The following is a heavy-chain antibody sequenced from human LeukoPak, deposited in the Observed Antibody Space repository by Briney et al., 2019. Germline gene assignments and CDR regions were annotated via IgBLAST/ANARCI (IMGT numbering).Heavy chain of an antibody. CDR1: GFTFSSYG. CDR3: ARGDYYGSGPDY. V-gene: IGHV3-33*01. D-gene: IGHD3-10*01. J-gene: IGHJ4*02. CDR2: IWYDGSNK. Sequence: PGGSLRLSCAASGFTFSSYGMPWVRQAPGKGLEWVAVIWYDGSNKYYADSVKGRFTISRDNSKNTLYLQMNSLRAEDTAVYYCARGDYYGSGPDYWGQGTLVTVSS.